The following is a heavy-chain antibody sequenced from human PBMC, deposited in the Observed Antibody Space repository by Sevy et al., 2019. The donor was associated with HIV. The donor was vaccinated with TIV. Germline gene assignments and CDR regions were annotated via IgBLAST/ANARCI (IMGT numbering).Heavy chain of an antibody. CDR2: IYSGGST. J-gene: IGHJ4*02. CDR1: GFTVSSNY. CDR3: ARVATDSGYDY. Sequence: GRSLRLSCAASGFTVSSNYMSWVRQAPGKGLEWVSVIYSGGSTYYADSVKGRFTISRDNSKNTLYLQMNSLRAEDTAVYYCARVATDSGYDYWGQGTLVTVSS. D-gene: IGHD5-12*01. V-gene: IGHV3-53*01.